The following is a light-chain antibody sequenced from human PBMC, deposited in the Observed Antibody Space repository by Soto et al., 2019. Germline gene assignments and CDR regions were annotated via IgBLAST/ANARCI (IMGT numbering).Light chain of an antibody. Sequence: EIVLTQSPATLSLSPGERATLSCRASQSVSNSFAWYQQKPGQAPRLLIYDASHRATGIPARFSGSGSGTDFTLTISSLEPEDFVVYYCQYRSNWPPFTFGPGTKVDIK. V-gene: IGKV3-11*01. CDR3: QYRSNWPPFT. J-gene: IGKJ3*01. CDR2: DAS. CDR1: QSVSNS.